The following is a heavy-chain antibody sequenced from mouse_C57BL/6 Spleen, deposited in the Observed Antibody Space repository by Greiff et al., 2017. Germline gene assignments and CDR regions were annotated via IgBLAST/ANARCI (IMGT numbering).Heavy chain of an antibody. CDR2: IHPNSGST. CDR3: ARLDGNYMDY. CDR1: GYTFTSYW. V-gene: IGHV1-64*01. D-gene: IGHD2-1*01. J-gene: IGHJ4*01. Sequence: QVQLQQSGAELVKPGASVKLSCKASGYTFTSYWMHWVKQRPGQGLEWIGMIHPNSGSTNYNEKFKSKATLTVDKSSSTAYMQLSSLTSEDSAVYYCARLDGNYMDYWGQGTSVTVSS.